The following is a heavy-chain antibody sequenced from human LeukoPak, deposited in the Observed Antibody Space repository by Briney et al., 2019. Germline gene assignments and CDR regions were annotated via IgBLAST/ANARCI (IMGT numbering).Heavy chain of an antibody. CDR1: GGSISSYY. Sequence: PSETLSLTCTVSGGSISSYYWSWIRQPPGKGLEWIGYIYYSGSTNYNPSLKSRVTISVDTSKNQFSLKLSSVTAADTAVYYCAKARYPRGSYDYWGQGTLVTVSS. D-gene: IGHD1-26*01. CDR2: IYYSGST. J-gene: IGHJ4*02. CDR3: AKARYPRGSYDY. V-gene: IGHV4-59*01.